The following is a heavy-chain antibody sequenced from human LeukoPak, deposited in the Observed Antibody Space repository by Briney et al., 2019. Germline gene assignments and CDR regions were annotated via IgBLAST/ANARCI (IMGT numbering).Heavy chain of an antibody. CDR2: IYPDDSDT. Sequence: GESLKISFKGSGYSFTSYWIAWVRQMPGKGLEWMGIIYPDDSDTRYSPSFQGQVTITADKSISTAYLQWSSLKASDNAMYYCARQLRSRGWPNDYWGQGTLVTVSS. CDR1: GYSFTSYW. J-gene: IGHJ4*02. CDR3: ARQLRSRGWPNDY. D-gene: IGHD6-19*01. V-gene: IGHV5-51*01.